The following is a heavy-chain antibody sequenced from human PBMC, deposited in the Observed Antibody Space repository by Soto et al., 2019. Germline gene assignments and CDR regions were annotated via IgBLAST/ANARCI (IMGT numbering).Heavy chain of an antibody. CDR2: ISATGGST. CDR1: GFSFRSYS. J-gene: IGHJ5*02. CDR3: AKGFIRDCGGDCTVDT. Sequence: PGGSMRLSCAASGFSFRSYSMSWVRQDPGKGLEWVSGISATGGSTYYADSVKGRFTFSRDNSKNTLYLQMNSLRAEDTAVYYCAKGFIRDCGGDCTVDTWGQGILVTGSS. D-gene: IGHD2-21*02. V-gene: IGHV3-23*01.